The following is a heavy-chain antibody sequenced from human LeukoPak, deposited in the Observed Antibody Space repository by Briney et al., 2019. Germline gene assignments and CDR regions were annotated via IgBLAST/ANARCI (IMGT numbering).Heavy chain of an antibody. V-gene: IGHV4-59*01. J-gene: IGHJ6*02. Sequence: PETLSLTCTVSGGSISSYYWSWIRQPPGKGLEWIGYIYYSGSTNYNPSLKSRVTISVDTSKNQFSLKLSSVTAADTAVYYCARDVLLWFGEKDYGMDVWGQGTTVTVSS. CDR1: GGSISSYY. CDR3: ARDVLLWFGEKDYGMDV. CDR2: IYYSGST. D-gene: IGHD3-10*01.